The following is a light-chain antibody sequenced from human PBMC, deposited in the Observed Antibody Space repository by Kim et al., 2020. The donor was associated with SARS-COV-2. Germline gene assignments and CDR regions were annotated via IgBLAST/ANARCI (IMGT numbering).Light chain of an antibody. Sequence: QSVLTQPPSVSGAPGQRVTISCTGSSSNIGAGYGVHWYQQLPGAAPKLLIHDNTNRPSGVPDRFSGSKSGASASLAITGLQAEDEADYYCQSYDSSLSGSKVFGGGTQLTVL. CDR2: DNT. CDR1: SSNIGAGYG. CDR3: QSYDSSLSGSKV. V-gene: IGLV1-40*01. J-gene: IGLJ2*01.